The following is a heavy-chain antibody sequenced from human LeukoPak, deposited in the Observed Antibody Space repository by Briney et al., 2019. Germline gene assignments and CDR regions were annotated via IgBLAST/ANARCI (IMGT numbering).Heavy chain of an antibody. CDR3: ARDGGLLWFGAHNYYYGMDV. Sequence: GASVKVSCKASGYTFTSYDINWVRQATGQGLEWMGWMNPNSGNTGYAQKFQGRVTMTTDTSTSTAYMELRSLRSDDTAVYYCARDGGLLWFGAHNYYYGMDVWGQGATVTVSS. CDR1: GYTFTSYD. V-gene: IGHV1-8*01. J-gene: IGHJ6*02. CDR2: MNPNSGNT. D-gene: IGHD3-10*01.